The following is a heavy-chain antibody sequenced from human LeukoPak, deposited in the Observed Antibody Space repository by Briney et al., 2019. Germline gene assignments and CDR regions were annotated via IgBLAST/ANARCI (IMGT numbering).Heavy chain of an antibody. V-gene: IGHV4-4*07. J-gene: IGHJ4*02. Sequence: PSETLSLTYTVSGGSMISFYGSRIRQPAGRGLEWIGRIYTSGSTNYNPSLKSRVTMSVDTSKNQFSLKLSSVTAADTAVYYCARDEVYSSSWYYFDYWGQGTLVTVSS. D-gene: IGHD6-13*01. CDR1: GGSMISFY. CDR3: ARDEVYSSSWYYFDY. CDR2: IYTSGST.